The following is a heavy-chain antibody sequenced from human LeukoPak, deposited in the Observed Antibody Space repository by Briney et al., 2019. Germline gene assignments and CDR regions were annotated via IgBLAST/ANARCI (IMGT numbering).Heavy chain of an antibody. J-gene: IGHJ5*02. V-gene: IGHV4-59*08. D-gene: IGHD2-15*01. CDR3: ARWHYCSGGSCYSGGWFDP. Sequence: SETLSLTCAVYGGSFSGYYWSWIRQPPGKGLEWIGYIYYSGSTNYNPSLKSRVTISVDTSKNQFSLKLSSVTAADTAVYYCARWHYCSGGSCYSGGWFDPWGQGTLVTVSS. CDR1: GGSFSGYY. CDR2: IYYSGST.